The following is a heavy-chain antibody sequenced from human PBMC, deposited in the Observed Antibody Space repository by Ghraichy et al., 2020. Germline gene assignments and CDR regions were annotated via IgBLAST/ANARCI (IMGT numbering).Heavy chain of an antibody. V-gene: IGHV3-48*02. Sequence: GGSLRLSCVGSGFPFSSYSFHWVRQSPGKGLEWVSYITGSGRTKSYADSVKGRFTISRDNAQNSLYLQMNSLRDEDTAVYYCARGWRVVRFYYYDGMDVWGQGTTVTVSS. J-gene: IGHJ6*02. CDR1: GFPFSSYS. CDR2: ITGSGRTK. D-gene: IGHD4-23*01. CDR3: ARGWRVVRFYYYDGMDV.